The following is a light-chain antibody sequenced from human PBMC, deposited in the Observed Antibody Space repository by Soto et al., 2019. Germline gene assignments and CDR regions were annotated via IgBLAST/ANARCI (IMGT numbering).Light chain of an antibody. J-gene: IGKJ1*01. CDR3: QQRSTWPRT. Sequence: EIVLTQSPATLSLSPGERATLSCRASQTIDNYLAWYQQRPGQAPRLLIYDASHRATGIPARFRGSGSGTDFTLTITSLEPEDFAVYYCQQRSTWPRTFGQGTKVEIK. CDR1: QTIDNY. CDR2: DAS. V-gene: IGKV3-11*01.